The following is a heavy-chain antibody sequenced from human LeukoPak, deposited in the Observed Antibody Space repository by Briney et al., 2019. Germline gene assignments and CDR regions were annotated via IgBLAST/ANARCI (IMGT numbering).Heavy chain of an antibody. V-gene: IGHV1-3*01. CDR2: INAGNGNT. CDR1: GYTFSNYY. D-gene: IGHD3-10*01. J-gene: IGHJ4*02. Sequence: ASVKVSCKASGYTFSNYYMHWVRQAPGQRLEWMGWINAGNGNTKYSQKFQGRVTITRDTSASTAYMELSSLRSEDTAVYYCARLDGSGSHYDYWGQGTLVTVSS. CDR3: ARLDGSGSHYDY.